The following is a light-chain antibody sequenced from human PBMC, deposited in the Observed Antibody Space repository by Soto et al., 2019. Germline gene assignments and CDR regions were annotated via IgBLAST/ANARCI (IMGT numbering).Light chain of an antibody. CDR3: HQYDNAPFT. CDR2: GAS. V-gene: IGKV3-20*01. Sequence: EIVLTQSPGTLSLSPGERATLSCRASQSLSSNYLAWYQQRPGQSPRLLVYGASSRATGIPDRFSGSGFGTDFALTISRLAPEDSAVYYCHQYDNAPFTFGPGTRVGIK. CDR1: QSLSSNY. J-gene: IGKJ3*01.